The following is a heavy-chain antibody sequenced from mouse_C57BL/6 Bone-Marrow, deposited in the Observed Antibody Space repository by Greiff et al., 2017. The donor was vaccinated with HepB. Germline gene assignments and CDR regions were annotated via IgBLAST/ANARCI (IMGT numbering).Heavy chain of an antibody. V-gene: IGHV14-2*01. Sequence: DVKLQESGAELVKPGASVKLSCTASGFNIKDYYMHWVKQRTEQGLEWIGRIDPEDGETKYDPKFQGKATITADTSSNTAYLQLSSLTSEDTAVYYCALITAVVATGNYWGQGTTLTVSS. CDR2: IDPEDGET. D-gene: IGHD1-1*01. CDR3: ALITAVVATGNY. CDR1: GFNIKDYY. J-gene: IGHJ2*01.